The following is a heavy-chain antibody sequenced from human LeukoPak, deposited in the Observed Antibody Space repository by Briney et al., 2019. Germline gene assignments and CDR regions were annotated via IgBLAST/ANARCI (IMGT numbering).Heavy chain of an antibody. Sequence: GGSLRLSCAVSGFPFHGYTMHWVRQAPGRVLEWVSLINWNGEITYYADSVKGRCTISRDNTKNLLFLEMNNLRGDDTAIYYCVRESRPGGAMVLYHNLDYWGQRTLVAVSS. CDR1: GFPFHGYT. V-gene: IGHV3-43*01. D-gene: IGHD1-1*01. CDR2: INWNGEIT. J-gene: IGHJ4*02. CDR3: VRESRPGGAMVLYHNLDY.